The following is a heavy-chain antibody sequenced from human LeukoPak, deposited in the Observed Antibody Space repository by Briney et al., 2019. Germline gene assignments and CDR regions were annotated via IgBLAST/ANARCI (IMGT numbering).Heavy chain of an antibody. CDR1: EFIFSSYW. V-gene: IGHV3-7*01. J-gene: IGHJ6*03. CDR3: ARHRYYYRSGSYYGAPYYMDV. Sequence: PGGSLRLSCEASEFIFSSYWMNWVRQAPGKGLEWVANIKQDGSEKEYVDSVKGRFTISRDNAKNSLYLQMNSLRAEDTAVYYCARHRYYYRSGSYYGAPYYMDVWGKGTTVTISS. CDR2: IKQDGSEK. D-gene: IGHD3-10*01.